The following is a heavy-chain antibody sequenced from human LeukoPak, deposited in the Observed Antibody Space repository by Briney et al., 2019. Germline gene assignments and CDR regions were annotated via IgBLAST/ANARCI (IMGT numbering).Heavy chain of an antibody. CDR2: TYYRSRWNN. Sequence: TLSLTCAISGDSVSSNSVAWRWLRQSPSRGLEWLGRTYYRSRWNNEYAESVKSRITINPDTSNNQFSLQLNSVTPEDTAVYYCVRWSHSSHYFDYWGQGTLVTVSS. D-gene: IGHD6-13*01. J-gene: IGHJ4*02. V-gene: IGHV6-1*01. CDR3: VRWSHSSHYFDY. CDR1: GDSVSSNSVA.